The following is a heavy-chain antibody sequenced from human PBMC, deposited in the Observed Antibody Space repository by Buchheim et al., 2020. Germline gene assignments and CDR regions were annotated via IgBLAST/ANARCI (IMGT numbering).Heavy chain of an antibody. CDR3: AKGGAGSSSWFRGWFDP. Sequence: EVQLLESGGGLVQPGGSLRLSCAASGFTFSSYAMSWVRQAPGKGLEWVSAISGSGGSTYYADSVKGRFTISRDNSKNTLYLPMNSLRAEDTAVYYCAKGGAGSSSWFRGWFDPWGQGTL. J-gene: IGHJ5*02. CDR2: ISGSGGST. CDR1: GFTFSSYA. D-gene: IGHD6-13*01. V-gene: IGHV3-23*01.